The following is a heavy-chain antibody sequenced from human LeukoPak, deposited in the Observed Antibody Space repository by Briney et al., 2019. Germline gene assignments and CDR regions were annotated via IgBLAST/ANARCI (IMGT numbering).Heavy chain of an antibody. D-gene: IGHD4-17*01. V-gene: IGHV3-21*01. J-gene: IGHJ4*02. CDR1: GFTFSSYE. CDR2: ISGSSRYI. CDR3: ARRLNHGDYGSDY. Sequence: PGGSLRLSCAASGFTFSSYEMNWVRQAPGKGLEWVSTISGSSRYIYYADSVKGRFTISRDSAKNSLHLQMNSLRAEDSAVYYCARRLNHGDYGSDYWGQGTLVTVSS.